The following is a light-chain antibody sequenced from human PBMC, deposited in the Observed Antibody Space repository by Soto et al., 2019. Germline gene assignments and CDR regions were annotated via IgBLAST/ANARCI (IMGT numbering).Light chain of an antibody. CDR2: EVS. V-gene: IGLV2-8*01. Sequence: QSVLTQPPSASGSPGQSVTISCTGTSSDVGGYNYVSWYQQHPGKAPKLMIYEVSKRPSGVPDRFSGSKSGNTASLTVSGLQAEDEADYYCSEYASSNVFGPGTKVTVL. CDR1: SSDVGGYNY. J-gene: IGLJ1*01. CDR3: SEYASSNV.